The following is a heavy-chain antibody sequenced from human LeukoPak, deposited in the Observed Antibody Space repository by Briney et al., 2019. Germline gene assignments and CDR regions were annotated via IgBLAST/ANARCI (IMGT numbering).Heavy chain of an antibody. CDR1: GFTFSSYA. D-gene: IGHD6-19*01. V-gene: IGHV3-23*01. CDR3: ARHQGSGWYQIWFDP. CDR2: ISGSGGST. Sequence: PGGSLSLSCAASGFTFSSYAMSWVRQAPGKGLEWVSAISGSGGSTYYADSVKGRFTISRDNAKNSLYLQMNSLRAEDTAVYYCARHQGSGWYQIWFDPWGQGTLVTVSS. J-gene: IGHJ5*02.